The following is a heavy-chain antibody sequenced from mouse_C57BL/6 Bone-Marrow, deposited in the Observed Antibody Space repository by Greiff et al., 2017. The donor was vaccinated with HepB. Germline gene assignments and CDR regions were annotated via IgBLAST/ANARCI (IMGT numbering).Heavy chain of an antibody. CDR1: GYAFTNYL. CDR3: AREGGYDSFDY. D-gene: IGHD2-4*01. V-gene: IGHV1-54*01. Sequence: VQLQQSGAELVRPGTSVKVSCKASGYAFTNYLIEWVKQRPGQGLEWIGVINPGSGGTNYNEKFKGKATLTADKSSSTAYMQLSSLTSEDSAVYFCAREGGYDSFDYWGQGTTLTVSS. CDR2: INPGSGGT. J-gene: IGHJ2*01.